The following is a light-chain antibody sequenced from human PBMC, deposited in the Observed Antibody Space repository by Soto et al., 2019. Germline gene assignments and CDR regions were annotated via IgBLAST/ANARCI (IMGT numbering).Light chain of an antibody. Sequence: EIVMTQSPATLSVSPGERATLSCRASRSININLAWYQQNAGQAPRLLIYGASTRATGIPARFSGSGSGTEFTLTISSLQSEDFAVYFCQQYNNWPRTFGQGTKVEVK. V-gene: IGKV3-15*01. CDR3: QQYNNWPRT. CDR1: RSININ. J-gene: IGKJ1*01. CDR2: GAS.